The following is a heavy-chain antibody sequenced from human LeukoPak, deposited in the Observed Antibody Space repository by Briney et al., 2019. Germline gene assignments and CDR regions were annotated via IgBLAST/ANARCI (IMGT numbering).Heavy chain of an antibody. CDR1: GFTFSSYW. Sequence: GGSLRLSCAASGFTFSSYWMHWVRQAPGKGLVWVPRINSDGSSTSYADSVKGRFTISRDNAKNTLYLQMNSLRAEDTAVYYCARDLGQYYDTSDNWFDPWGQGTLVTVSS. D-gene: IGHD3-22*01. CDR3: ARDLGQYYDTSDNWFDP. J-gene: IGHJ5*02. V-gene: IGHV3-74*01. CDR2: INSDGSST.